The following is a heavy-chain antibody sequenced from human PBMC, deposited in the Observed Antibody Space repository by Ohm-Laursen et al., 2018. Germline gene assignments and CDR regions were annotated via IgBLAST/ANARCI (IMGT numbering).Heavy chain of an antibody. CDR3: AKVGGSSSSSSWSADYYGMDV. J-gene: IGHJ6*02. CDR1: GFTFSNYA. Sequence: SLRLSCAASGFTFSNYAMSWVRQAPGKGLEWVSGISGSGGNTYYTDSVKGRFTISGDNSKNTVSLQMNSLRAEDTAVYYCAKVGGSSSSSSWSADYYGMDVCGQGITVTVSS. CDR2: ISGSGGNT. D-gene: IGHD6-13*01. V-gene: IGHV3-23*01.